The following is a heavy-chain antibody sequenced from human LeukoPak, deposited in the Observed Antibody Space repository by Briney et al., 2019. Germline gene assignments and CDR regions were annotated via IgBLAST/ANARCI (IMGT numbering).Heavy chain of an antibody. Sequence: ASVKVSCKASGYMFTGYHIHWVRQAPGQGLEWMGWINPNSGDTKYAQKFQGRLTITRDTSISTASMELDRLTSDDTAMYYCARDFPICRWSLDYWGQGTLVTVSS. J-gene: IGHJ4*02. D-gene: IGHD6-13*01. CDR3: ARDFPICRWSLDY. V-gene: IGHV1-2*02. CDR2: INPNSGDT. CDR1: GYMFTGYH.